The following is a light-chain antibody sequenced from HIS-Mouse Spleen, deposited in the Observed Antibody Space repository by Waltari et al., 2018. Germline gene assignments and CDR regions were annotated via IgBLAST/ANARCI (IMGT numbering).Light chain of an antibody. V-gene: IGKV3-11*01. J-gene: IGKJ2*01. Sequence: EIVLTQSPATLSLSPGERATLSCRASQSVSSYLAWYQQKPGQAPRLLIYDASNRATGIPARFSGSGSVTDFTLTISSLEPEDFAVYYCQQRSNWPPETFGQGTKLEIK. CDR2: DAS. CDR3: QQRSNWPPET. CDR1: QSVSSY.